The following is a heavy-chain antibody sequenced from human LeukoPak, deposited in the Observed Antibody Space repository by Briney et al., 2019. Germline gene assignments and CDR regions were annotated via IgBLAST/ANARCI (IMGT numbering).Heavy chain of an antibody. CDR1: GGYMSSITYS. D-gene: IGHD3-10*01. J-gene: IGHJ5*02. V-gene: IGHV4-39*01. CDR2: MSYSGRS. CDR3: ARHLWFGELTNNWFDP. Sequence: PSETLSLTCIVSGGYMSSITYSWGWIRQPPGKGLEWIGYMSYSGRSDYGPSLKSRVTMSVDTSKNQFSLKMSYVTAADTAVYYCARHLWFGELTNNWFDPWGQGILVTVSS.